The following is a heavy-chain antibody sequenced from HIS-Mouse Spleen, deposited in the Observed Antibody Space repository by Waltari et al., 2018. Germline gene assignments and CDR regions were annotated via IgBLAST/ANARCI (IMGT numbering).Heavy chain of an antibody. CDR2: ISYDGSNK. J-gene: IGHJ4*02. CDR3: AKASSGWLDY. Sequence: QVQLVESGGGVVQPGRSLRLSCAAPGFPFSSYCLPWVRQAPGKGLEWVAVISYDGSNKYYADSVKGRFTISRDNSKNTLYLQMNSLRAEDTAVYYCAKASSGWLDYWGQGTLVTVSS. D-gene: IGHD6-19*01. CDR1: GFPFSSYC. V-gene: IGHV3-30*18.